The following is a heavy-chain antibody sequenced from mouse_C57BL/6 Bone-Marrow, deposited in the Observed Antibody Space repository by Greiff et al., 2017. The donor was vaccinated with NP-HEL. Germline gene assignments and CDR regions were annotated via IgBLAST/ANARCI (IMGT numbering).Heavy chain of an antibody. Sequence: QVTLNESGPGLLQPSPSLSLSFSFSFFSLLPFFLFFFFLPPPSFLVLAWMAHIWWDDDKYYNPALKSRLTISKDTSKNQVFLKIANVYTADTATYYCALPYDYDSPWFAYWGQGTLVTVSA. CDR3: ALPYDYDSPWFAY. CDR2: IWWDDDK. J-gene: IGHJ3*01. D-gene: IGHD2-4*01. CDR1: FFSLLPFFLF. V-gene: IGHV8-8*01.